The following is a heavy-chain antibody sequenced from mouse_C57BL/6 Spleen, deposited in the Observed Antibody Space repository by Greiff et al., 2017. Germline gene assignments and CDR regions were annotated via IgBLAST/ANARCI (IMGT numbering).Heavy chain of an antibody. D-gene: IGHD1-1*01. CDR1: GFSLTSYG. CDR3: ARNAFITTVVGEAMDY. J-gene: IGHJ4*01. CDR2: IWSGGST. Sequence: QVHVKQSGPGLVQPSQSLSITCTVSGFSLTSYGVHWVRQSPGKGLEWLGVIWSGGSTDYNAAFISRLSISKDNSKSQVFFKMNSLQADDTAISYWARNAFITTVVGEAMDYWGQGTSVTVSS. V-gene: IGHV2-2*01.